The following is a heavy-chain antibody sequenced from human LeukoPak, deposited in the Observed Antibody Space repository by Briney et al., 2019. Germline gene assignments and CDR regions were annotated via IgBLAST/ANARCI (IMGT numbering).Heavy chain of an antibody. Sequence: GASVKVSCKPSGYTFTDSYIHWVRQAPGVRLQWMGWISPNNGDTKYAEDFQDRVTMTRDTSINTAYMELTGLTPDDTAVYYCVRSPIGASAYWGRGTLVTVSS. CDR2: ISPNNGDT. J-gene: IGHJ4*02. D-gene: IGHD3-10*01. CDR3: VRSPIGASAY. CDR1: GYTFTDSY. V-gene: IGHV1-2*02.